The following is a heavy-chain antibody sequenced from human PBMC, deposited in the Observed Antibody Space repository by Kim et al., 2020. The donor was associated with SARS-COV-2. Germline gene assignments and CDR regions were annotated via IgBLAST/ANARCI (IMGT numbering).Heavy chain of an antibody. J-gene: IGHJ4*02. CDR3: ARGAGGYAGYILDD. Sequence: ASVKVSCKTSGYTFTHYAMHWVRQAPGQRLEWMGYISGDNGDTKYSQKFQGRVTITRDTSATTAYMELGSLTSEDTAVYYCARGAGGYAGYILDDWGQGT. D-gene: IGHD3-22*01. CDR2: ISGDNGDT. V-gene: IGHV1-3*01. CDR1: GYTFTHYA.